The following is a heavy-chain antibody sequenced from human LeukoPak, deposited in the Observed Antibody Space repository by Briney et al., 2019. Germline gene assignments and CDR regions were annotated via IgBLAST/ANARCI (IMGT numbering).Heavy chain of an antibody. J-gene: IGHJ4*02. CDR1: GGSFSGYY. V-gene: IGHV4-34*01. D-gene: IGHD1-14*01. CDR3: ARVPSTIDY. CDR2: INHSGST. Sequence: SETLSLTCAVYGGSFSGYYWSWIRQPPGKGLEWSGEINHSGSTYYNPSLKSRVTISVDTSKNQFSLKLSSVTAADTAVYYCARVPSTIDYWGQGTLVTVSS.